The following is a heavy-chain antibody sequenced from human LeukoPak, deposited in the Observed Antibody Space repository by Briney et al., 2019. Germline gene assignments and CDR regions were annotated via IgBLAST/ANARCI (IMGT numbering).Heavy chain of an antibody. J-gene: IGHJ6*03. V-gene: IGHV4-59*01. D-gene: IGHD3-10*01. CDR1: GGSISSYY. CDR2: VHYSGST. Sequence: SETLSLTRTVSGGSISSYYWSWIRQPPGKGLEWIGYVHYSGSTNYNPSLKSRVTISVDTSKNQFSLKLSSVTTADTAVYYCARVEEGYGSGRRGNFYYYYMDVWGKGTTVTISS. CDR3: ARVEEGYGSGRRGNFYYYYMDV.